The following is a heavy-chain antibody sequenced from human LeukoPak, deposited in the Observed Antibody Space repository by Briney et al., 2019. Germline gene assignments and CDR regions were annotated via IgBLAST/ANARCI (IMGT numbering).Heavy chain of an antibody. CDR1: GGTFSSYA. D-gene: IGHD3-10*01. J-gene: IGHJ4*02. CDR3: ARDRYYGSGSYHNGYFDY. Sequence: SVKVSCKASGGTFSSYAISWVRQAPGQGLEWMGGIIPIFGTANYAKKFQGRVTITADESTSTAYMELSSLRSEDTAVYYCARDRYYGSGSYHNGYFDYWGQGTLVTVSS. V-gene: IGHV1-69*01. CDR2: IIPIFGTA.